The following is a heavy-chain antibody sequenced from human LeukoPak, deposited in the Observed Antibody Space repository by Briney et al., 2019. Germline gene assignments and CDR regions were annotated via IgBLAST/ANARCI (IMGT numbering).Heavy chain of an antibody. CDR2: IKQDGSEK. CDR1: GFTFSSYW. CDR3: ARGPDYYDSSGYYLLESPPIDY. J-gene: IGHJ4*02. V-gene: IGHV3-7*01. D-gene: IGHD3-22*01. Sequence: GGSLRLSCAASGFTFSSYWMSWVRQAPGKGLEWVANIKQDGSEKYYVDSVKGRFTISRDNAKNSLYLQMNSLRAEDTAAYYCARGPDYYDSSGYYLLESPPIDYWGQGTLVTVSS.